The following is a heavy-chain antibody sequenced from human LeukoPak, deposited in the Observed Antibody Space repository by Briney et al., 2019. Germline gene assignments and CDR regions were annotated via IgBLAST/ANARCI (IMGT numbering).Heavy chain of an antibody. J-gene: IGHJ4*02. V-gene: IGHV3-33*08. D-gene: IGHD2-8*01. CDR1: GFTFSSYS. CDR3: AGRYFTNGECLPSIDD. CDR2: IRCDGSNK. Sequence: PGGSLRLSCAASGFTFSSYSMHWVRQAPGKGLEWVSYIRCDGSNKYYADSVKGRFTISRGNSKNSLYLQMNSLRDEDTAVYYWAGRYFTNGECLPSIDDWGQGTLVTVSS.